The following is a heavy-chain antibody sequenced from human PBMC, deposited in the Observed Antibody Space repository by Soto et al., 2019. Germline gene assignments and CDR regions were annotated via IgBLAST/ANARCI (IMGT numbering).Heavy chain of an antibody. CDR3: ARIQRISMIVVSKPYFDY. Sequence: ESGPTLVNPTETLTLTCTVSGFSLSNPRMGVSWIRQPPGKALGWLAHIFSNDEKSYSTSLKSRLTISRDTSKSQVVLTMTNMDPVDTATYYCARIQRISMIVVSKPYFDYWGQGALVTVSS. V-gene: IGHV2-26*01. CDR1: GFSLSNPRMG. CDR2: IFSNDEK. J-gene: IGHJ4*02. D-gene: IGHD3-22*01.